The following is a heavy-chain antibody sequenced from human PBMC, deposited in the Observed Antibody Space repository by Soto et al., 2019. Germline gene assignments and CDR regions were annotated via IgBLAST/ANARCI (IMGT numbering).Heavy chain of an antibody. CDR1: GGSFSGYY. V-gene: IGHV4-34*01. Sequence: QVQLQQWGAGLLKPSETLSLTCAVYGGSFSGYYWSWIRQPPGKGLEWIGEINHSGSTNYNPSLKSRVTISVDTSKNQFSLKLSSVTAADTAVYYCARGRGRIEWLPQPGGYWGQGTLVTVSS. J-gene: IGHJ4*02. D-gene: IGHD3-3*01. CDR3: ARGRGRIEWLPQPGGY. CDR2: INHSGST.